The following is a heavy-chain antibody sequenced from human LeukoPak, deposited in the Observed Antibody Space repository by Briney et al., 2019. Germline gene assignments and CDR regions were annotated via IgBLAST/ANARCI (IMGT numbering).Heavy chain of an antibody. Sequence: GGSLRLSCAASGFTFSSYGMHWVHQAPGKGLEWVAVILYDGSHKYYADSVKGRFTISRDNSKNTLYLQMNSLRAEDTAVYYCAKDKVVVITMALDYWGQGTLVTVSS. CDR3: AKDKVVVITMALDY. CDR1: GFTFSSYG. V-gene: IGHV3-30*18. CDR2: ILYDGSHK. D-gene: IGHD3-22*01. J-gene: IGHJ4*02.